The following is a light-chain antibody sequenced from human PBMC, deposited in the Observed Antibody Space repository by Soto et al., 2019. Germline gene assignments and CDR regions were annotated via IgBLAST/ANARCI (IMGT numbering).Light chain of an antibody. V-gene: IGLV2-14*01. CDR1: SSDVGGYDH. CDR3: SSYTGSSTVV. CDR2: DVR. Sequence: QSALTQPASVSGSPGQSITISCTGTSSDVGGYDHVSWYQQHPGKAPKLMIYDVRDRPSGVSNRFSGSKSGNTASLTISGVQAEDEADYYCSSYTGSSTVVFGGGTQLTVL. J-gene: IGLJ3*02.